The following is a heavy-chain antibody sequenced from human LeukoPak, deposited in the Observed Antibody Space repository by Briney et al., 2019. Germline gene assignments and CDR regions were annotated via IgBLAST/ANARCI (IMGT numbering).Heavy chain of an antibody. CDR3: ASIRWPHYFDY. CDR1: GFTFSSYS. D-gene: IGHD4-23*01. CDR2: ISSSSSYI. V-gene: IGHV3-21*01. J-gene: IGHJ4*02. Sequence: GGSLRLSCAASGFTFSSYSMNRVRQAPGKGLEWVSSISSSSSYIYYADSVKGRFTISRDNAKNSLYLQMNSLRAEDTAVYYCASIRWPHYFDYWGQGTLVTVSS.